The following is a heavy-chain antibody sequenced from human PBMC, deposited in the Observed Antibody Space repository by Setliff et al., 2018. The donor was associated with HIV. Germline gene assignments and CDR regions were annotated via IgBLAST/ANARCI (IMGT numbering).Heavy chain of an antibody. J-gene: IGHJ4*02. CDR3: ARGGAFCGRDSCYYLDY. CDR1: GGSFTDIGGSLTDYY. CDR2: INHSGST. D-gene: IGHD2-21*02. Sequence: KSSETLSLTCAVFGGSFTDIGGSLTDYYWIWIRQPPGKGLEWIGEINHSGSTHYNPSLKSRFTISVDTSKNQFSLKLSSVTAADTAVYFCARGGAFCGRDSCYYLDYWGQGNQVTVSS. V-gene: IGHV4-34*01.